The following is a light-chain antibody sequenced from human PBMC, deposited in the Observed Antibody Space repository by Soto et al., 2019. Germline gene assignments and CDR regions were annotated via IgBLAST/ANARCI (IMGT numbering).Light chain of an antibody. CDR1: QSISSW. CDR2: KAS. Sequence: DIQMTQSPSTLSASVGDSVTITCRASQSISSWLAWYQQKPGMAPKLLIYKASSLGSGVPSRFSGSGSGTEFTLTISSLQPDDFATYYCQQFNTYSRTFGQGTKVEIK. J-gene: IGKJ1*01. V-gene: IGKV1-5*03. CDR3: QQFNTYSRT.